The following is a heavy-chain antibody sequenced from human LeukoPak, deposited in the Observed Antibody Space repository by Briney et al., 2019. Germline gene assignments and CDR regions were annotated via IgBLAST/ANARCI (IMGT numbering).Heavy chain of an antibody. V-gene: IGHV4-34*01. D-gene: IGHD4-17*01. CDR1: GGSISSYY. CDR2: INHSGST. J-gene: IGHJ4*02. Sequence: SETLPLTCTVSGGSISSYYWSWIRQPPGKGLEWIGEINHSGSTNYNPSLKSRVTISVDTSKNQFSLKLSSVTAADTAVYYCARDYGVNWGQGTLVTVSS. CDR3: ARDYGVN.